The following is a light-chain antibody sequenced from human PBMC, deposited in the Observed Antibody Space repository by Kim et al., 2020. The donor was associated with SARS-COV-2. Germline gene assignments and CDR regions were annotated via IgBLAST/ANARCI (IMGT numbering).Light chain of an antibody. CDR3: AAWDDSVNVI. CDR2: NSN. Sequence: PGRRVIVSCSGGSSNIGSKDVYWYQHRPGTAPKVLIYNSNQRPSGVPDRFSGSKSGASASLAISGLRSEDEADYYCAAWDDSVNVIFGGGTQLTVL. V-gene: IGLV1-47*02. J-gene: IGLJ2*01. CDR1: SSNIGSKD.